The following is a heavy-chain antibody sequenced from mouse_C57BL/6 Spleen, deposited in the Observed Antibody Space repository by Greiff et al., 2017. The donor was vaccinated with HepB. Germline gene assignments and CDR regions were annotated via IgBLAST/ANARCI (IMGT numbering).Heavy chain of an antibody. J-gene: IGHJ1*03. Sequence: QVQLQQPGAELVMPGASVKLSCKASGYTFTSYWMHWVKQRPGQGLEWIGEIDPSDSYTNYNQKFKGKSTLTADKSSSTAYMQLSSLTSEDSAVYYCARRDYYGPWYFDVWGTGTTVTVSS. CDR1: GYTFTSYW. D-gene: IGHD1-2*01. CDR2: IDPSDSYT. V-gene: IGHV1-69*01. CDR3: ARRDYYGPWYFDV.